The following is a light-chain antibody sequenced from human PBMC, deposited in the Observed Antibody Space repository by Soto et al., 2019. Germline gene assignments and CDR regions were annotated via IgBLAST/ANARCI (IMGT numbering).Light chain of an antibody. V-gene: IGKV3-20*01. CDR2: GAS. CDR1: QSVNRQV. CDR3: QQYGSSPT. J-gene: IGKJ5*01. Sequence: EIVLTQSPGTLSLSPGERVTLSCRASQSVNRQVLWYQHRPGQAPRLLIYGASSRATGIPDRFSGSGSGTDFTLTISRLEPEDFAVYYCQQYGSSPTFGQGTRLEIK.